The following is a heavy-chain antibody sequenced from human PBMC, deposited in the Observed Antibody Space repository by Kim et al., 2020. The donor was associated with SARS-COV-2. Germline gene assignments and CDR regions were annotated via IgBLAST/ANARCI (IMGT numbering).Heavy chain of an antibody. J-gene: IGHJ4*02. D-gene: IGHD1-26*01. CDR2: IYYSGST. CDR1: GGSISSSSYY. V-gene: IGHV4-39*07. Sequence: SETLSLICTVSGGSISSSSYYWGWIRQPPGKGLEWIGSIYYSGSTYYNPSLKSRVTISVDTSKNQFSLKLSSVTAADTAVYYCAGDKVGATDGYYFDYWGQGTLVTVSS. CDR3: AGDKVGATDGYYFDY.